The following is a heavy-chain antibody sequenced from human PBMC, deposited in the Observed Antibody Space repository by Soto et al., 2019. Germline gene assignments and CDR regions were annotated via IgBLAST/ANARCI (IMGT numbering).Heavy chain of an antibody. CDR2: IWYDGSNK. V-gene: IGHV3-33*01. D-gene: IGHD2-2*01. Sequence: QVQLVESGGGVVQPGRSLRLSCAASGFTFSSYGMHWVRQAPGKGLEWVAVIWYDGSNKYYADSVKGRFTISRDNSKNTLYLQMNSLRAEDTAVYYCARVPAPSVGGMIFFNWFDPWGQGTLVTVSS. CDR3: ARVPAPSVGGMIFFNWFDP. J-gene: IGHJ5*02. CDR1: GFTFSSYG.